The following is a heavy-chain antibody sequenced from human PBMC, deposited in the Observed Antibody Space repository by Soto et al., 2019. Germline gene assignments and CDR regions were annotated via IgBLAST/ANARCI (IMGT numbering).Heavy chain of an antibody. V-gene: IGHV3-7*01. J-gene: IGHJ4*02. Sequence: PGGSLRLSCAASGFTFSSYWMAWVRRAPGKGLEWVANVKEDGSEKNYEDSVKGRFTISRDNAKNSLYLQMNSLRAEDTAVYYCRRGHDSAGDYWGQGTLVTVSS. D-gene: IGHD5-12*01. CDR2: VKEDGSEK. CDR3: RRGHDSAGDY. CDR1: GFTFSSYW.